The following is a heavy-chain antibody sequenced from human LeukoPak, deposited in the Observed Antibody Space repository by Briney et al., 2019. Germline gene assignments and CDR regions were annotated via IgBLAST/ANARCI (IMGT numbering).Heavy chain of an antibody. V-gene: IGHV1-69*13. Sequence: ASVKVSCKASGGTFSSYAISWVRQAPGQGLEWMGGIIPIFGTANYAQKFRGRVTITADESTSTAYMELSSLRSEDTAVYYCARGPYYYDSSGYSSYFDYWGQGTLVTVSS. J-gene: IGHJ4*02. CDR2: IIPIFGTA. CDR3: ARGPYYYDSSGYSSYFDY. CDR1: GGTFSSYA. D-gene: IGHD3-22*01.